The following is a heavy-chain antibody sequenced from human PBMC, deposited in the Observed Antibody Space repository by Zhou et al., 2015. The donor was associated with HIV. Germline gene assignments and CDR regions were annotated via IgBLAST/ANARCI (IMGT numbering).Heavy chain of an antibody. V-gene: IGHV1-69*17. Sequence: LVQSGTEVREPGSSVRVSCKASGGTFSGSDLSWVRQAPGQGLEWMGRITPMFDVHNYAEKFRARLSISVDRETSAAFMELSNLTSDDAALYFCARSSVNHDNAFDLWGQGTKVIVSS. CDR1: GGTFSGSD. CDR3: ARSSVNHDNAFDL. CDR2: ITPMFDVH. J-gene: IGHJ3*01. D-gene: IGHD3-22*01.